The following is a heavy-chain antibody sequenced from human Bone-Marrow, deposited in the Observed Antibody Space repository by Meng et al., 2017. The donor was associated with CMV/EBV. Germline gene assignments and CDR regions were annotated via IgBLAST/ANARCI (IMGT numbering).Heavy chain of an antibody. D-gene: IGHD1-14*01. J-gene: IGHJ4*02. V-gene: IGHV4-38-2*02. CDR1: GGSISSGYY. CDR3: AREPRSHSY. Sequence: GSLRLSCTVSGGSISSGYYWGWIRQPPGKGLEWIGSIYHSGSTYYNPSLKSRVTISVDTSKNQFSLKLSSVTAADTAVYYCAREPRSHSYWGQGTLVTVSS. CDR2: IYHSGST.